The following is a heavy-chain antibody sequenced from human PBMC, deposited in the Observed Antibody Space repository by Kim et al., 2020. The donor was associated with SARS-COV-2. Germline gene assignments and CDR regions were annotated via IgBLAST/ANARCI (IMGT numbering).Heavy chain of an antibody. J-gene: IGHJ6*04. Sequence: GGSLRLSCAASGFTVSSNYMSWVRQAPGKGLEWVSVIYSGGSTYYADSVKGRFTISRDNSKNTLYLQMNSLRAGDTAVYYCARDHYDSSGSYYYGMDVWGKGTTVTVSS. CDR3: ARDHYDSSGSYYYGMDV. V-gene: IGHV3-66*01. CDR1: GFTVSSNY. D-gene: IGHD3-22*01. CDR2: IYSGGST.